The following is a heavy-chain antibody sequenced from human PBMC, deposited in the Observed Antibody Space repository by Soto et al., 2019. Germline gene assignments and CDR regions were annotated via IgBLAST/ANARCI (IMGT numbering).Heavy chain of an antibody. CDR2: IYYSGST. V-gene: IGHV4-59*01. J-gene: IGHJ4*02. Sequence: SETLSLTCTVSGGSISSYYWSWIRQPPGKGLEWIGYIYYSGSTNYNPSLKSRVTISVDTSKNQFSLKLSSVTAADTAVYYCARVGDYWEGYFDYWGQGTLVTVSS. D-gene: IGHD4-17*01. CDR3: ARVGDYWEGYFDY. CDR1: GGSISSYY.